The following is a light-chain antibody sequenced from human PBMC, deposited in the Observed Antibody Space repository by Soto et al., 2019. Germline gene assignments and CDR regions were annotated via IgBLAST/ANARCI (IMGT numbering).Light chain of an antibody. V-gene: IGKV3-15*01. CDR2: GAS. Sequence: EIVMTQSPATLSVSPGERATLSCRASQSVSSNLAWYQQKPGQAPRLLIYGASTRATGIPARFSGSGSGTEFTLTISSLQSEDCAVYYCQQYNNWPRTFGHGTKVEIK. CDR3: QQYNNWPRT. J-gene: IGKJ1*01. CDR1: QSVSSN.